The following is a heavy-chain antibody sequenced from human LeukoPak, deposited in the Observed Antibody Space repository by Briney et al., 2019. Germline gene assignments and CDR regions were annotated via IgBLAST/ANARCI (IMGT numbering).Heavy chain of an antibody. J-gene: IGHJ5*02. D-gene: IGHD5-18*01. CDR2: INPNDGST. Sequence: ASVTVSCKASGYTFTSYYMHWVRQAPGQGLEWMGIINPNDGSTSYAQKFQGRVTMTRDTSTSTVYMELSSLRSEDTAVYYCARDRREYRRGYSYGSRNWFDPWGQGTLVTVSS. CDR1: GYTFTSYY. CDR3: ARDRREYRRGYSYGSRNWFDP. V-gene: IGHV1-46*01.